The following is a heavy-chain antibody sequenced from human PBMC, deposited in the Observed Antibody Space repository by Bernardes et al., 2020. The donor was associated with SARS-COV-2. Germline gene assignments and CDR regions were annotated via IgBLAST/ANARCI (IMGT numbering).Heavy chain of an antibody. V-gene: IGHV3-23*01. CDR3: AKVLNDIVTGYYYHYYGLDA. J-gene: IGHJ6*02. CDR1: GFTFSRHG. Sequence: GGSLRLSCSASGFTFSRHGMNWVRQAPGKGLEWVSAISGSADITLYADSVRGRFTVSRDNSKNTLYLQMNSLRAEDTAVYFCAKVLNDIVTGYYYHYYGLDAWGQGTTATVS. D-gene: IGHD3-9*01. CDR2: ISGSADIT.